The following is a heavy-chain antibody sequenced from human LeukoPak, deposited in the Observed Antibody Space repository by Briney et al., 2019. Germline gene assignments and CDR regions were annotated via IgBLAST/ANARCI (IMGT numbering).Heavy chain of an antibody. J-gene: IGHJ4*02. Sequence: SQTLSLTCTVSGGSISSGGYYWSWIRQPPGKGLEWIGYIYHSGSTYYNPSLKSRVTISVDRSKNQFSLKLSAVTAADTAVYYWGEGPIRGGINTGGGFDYWGQGTLVTVSS. CDR2: IYHSGST. V-gene: IGHV4-30-2*01. CDR1: GGSISSGGYY. D-gene: IGHD3-10*01. CDR3: GEGPIRGGINTGGGFDY.